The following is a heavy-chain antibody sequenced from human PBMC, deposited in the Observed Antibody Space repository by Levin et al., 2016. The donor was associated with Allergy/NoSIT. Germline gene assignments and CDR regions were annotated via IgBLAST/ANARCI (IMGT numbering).Heavy chain of an antibody. Sequence: WIRQPPGKGLEWVAVIWYDGSNKYYADSVKGRFTISRDNSKNTLYLQMNSLRAEDTAVYYCAREDYDSSGYSNWFDPWGQGTLVTVSS. J-gene: IGHJ5*02. D-gene: IGHD3-22*01. V-gene: IGHV3-33*01. CDR3: AREDYDSSGYSNWFDP. CDR2: IWYDGSNK.